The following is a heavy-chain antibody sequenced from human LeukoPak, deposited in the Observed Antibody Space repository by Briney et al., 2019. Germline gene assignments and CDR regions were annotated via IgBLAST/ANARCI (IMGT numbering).Heavy chain of an antibody. CDR1: GGSISSGDYY. CDR2: IYYSGST. D-gene: IGHD5-12*01. CDR3: ASIVATILKFDY. Sequence: PSETLSLTCTVSGGSISSGDYYWSWIRQPPGKGLEWIGYIYYSGSTYYNPSLKSRVTISVDTSKNQFSLKLSSVTAADTAVYYCASIVATILKFDYWGQGTLVTVSS. J-gene: IGHJ4*02. V-gene: IGHV4-30-4*01.